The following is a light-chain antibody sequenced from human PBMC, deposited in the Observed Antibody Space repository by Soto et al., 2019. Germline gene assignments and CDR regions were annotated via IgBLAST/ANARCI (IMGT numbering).Light chain of an antibody. J-gene: IGLJ1*01. CDR3: YSYAGSSIYV. Sequence: QSVLTQPASVSGSPGQSITMSCTGTTSDVGSYSLLSWYQQHPDKAPKLMIYEDSKRPSGVSNRFSGSKSGNTASLTISGLQAEDEADYYCYSYAGSSIYVFGTGTKLTVL. V-gene: IGLV2-23*01. CDR2: EDS. CDR1: TSDVGSYSL.